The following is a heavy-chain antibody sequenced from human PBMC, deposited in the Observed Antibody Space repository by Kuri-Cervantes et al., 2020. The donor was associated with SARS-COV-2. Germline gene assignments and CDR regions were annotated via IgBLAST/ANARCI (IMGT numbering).Heavy chain of an antibody. Sequence: ASVKVSCTASGYTFTGSDIHWVLRDPGQGLEWMGWPNTNTVGTNYAQKFQAWVTMTRDTSLTTAYMELTRLTSDDSAVYFSARGEAARGLMVGFKWRGAGPLHFWGQGTLVTVSS. CDR1: GYTFTGSD. CDR2: PNTNTVGT. CDR3: ARGEAARGLMVGFKWRGAGPLHF. V-gene: IGHV1-2*04. D-gene: IGHD3-10*01. J-gene: IGHJ4*02.